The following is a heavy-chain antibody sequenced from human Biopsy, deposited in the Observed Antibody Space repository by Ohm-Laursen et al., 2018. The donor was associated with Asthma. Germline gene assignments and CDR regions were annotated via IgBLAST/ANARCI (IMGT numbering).Heavy chain of an antibody. V-gene: IGHV3-53*01. CDR2: IYSGGTS. Sequence: SLRLSCAALGFAVSRDHMFWVRQAPGKGLEWVSVIYSGGTSHTADSVRGRFTISRDYSKNTLYLQMHSLRAEVTAVYYCARGDSSNWSHYYFDYWGQGTLVTVSS. D-gene: IGHD3-22*01. J-gene: IGHJ4*02. CDR3: ARGDSSNWSHYYFDY. CDR1: GFAVSRDH.